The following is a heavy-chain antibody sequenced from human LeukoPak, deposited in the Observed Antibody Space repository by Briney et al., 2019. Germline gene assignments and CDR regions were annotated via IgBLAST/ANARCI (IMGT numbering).Heavy chain of an antibody. CDR3: ARDWADRSGWYF. V-gene: IGHV1-69*06. CDR2: ITPIFGTA. Sequence: SVKVSCKASGGTFSSYAISWVRQAPGQGLEWMGGITPIFGTANYAQKFQGRVTITADKSTSTAYMELSSLRSEDTAVYYCARDWADRSGWYFWGQGTLVTVSS. D-gene: IGHD6-19*01. CDR1: GGTFSSYA. J-gene: IGHJ4*02.